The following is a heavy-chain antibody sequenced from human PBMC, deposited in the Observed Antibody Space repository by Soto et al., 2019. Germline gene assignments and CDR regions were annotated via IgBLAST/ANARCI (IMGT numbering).Heavy chain of an antibody. D-gene: IGHD2-2*01. CDR1: GFTFSSYW. CDR3: ARDTLYCSSTSCQRNYYYYGMDV. Sequence: GGSLRLSCAASGFTFSSYWMHWVRQAPGKGLVWVSRINSDGSSTSYADSVKGRFTISRDNAKNTLYLQMNSLRAEDTAVYYCARDTLYCSSTSCQRNYYYYGMDVWGQGTTVTVSS. V-gene: IGHV3-74*01. J-gene: IGHJ6*02. CDR2: INSDGSST.